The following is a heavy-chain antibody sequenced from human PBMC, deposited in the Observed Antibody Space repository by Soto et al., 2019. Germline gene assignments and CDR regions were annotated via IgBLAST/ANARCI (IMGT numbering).Heavy chain of an antibody. D-gene: IGHD2-21*02. CDR1: GGSFSGYY. CDR3: VRHTCPVDCYSLGY. Sequence: SETLSLTCAVYGGSFSGYYWSWIRQPPGKGLEWIGEINHSGSTNYNPSLKSRVTISVDTSKNQFSLKLSSVTAEDTAVYYCVRHTCPVDCYSLGYWGLGTLVTVSS. CDR2: INHSGST. J-gene: IGHJ4*02. V-gene: IGHV4-34*01.